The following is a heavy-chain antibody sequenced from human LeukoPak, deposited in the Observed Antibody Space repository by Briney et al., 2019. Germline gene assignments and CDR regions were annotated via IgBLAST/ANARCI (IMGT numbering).Heavy chain of an antibody. CDR3: ASWKFHDSSGYRFDP. D-gene: IGHD3-22*01. V-gene: IGHV1-46*01. Sequence: ASVKVSCKASEYTFTSYYMHWVRQAPGQGLEWMGIINPSGGSTSYAQKFQGRVTMTRDMSTSTVYMELSSLRSEDTAVYYCASWKFHDSSGYRFDPWGQGTLVTVSS. J-gene: IGHJ5*02. CDR2: INPSGGST. CDR1: EYTFTSYY.